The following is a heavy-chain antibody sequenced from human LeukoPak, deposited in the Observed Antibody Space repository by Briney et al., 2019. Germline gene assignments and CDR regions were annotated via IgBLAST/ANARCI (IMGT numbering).Heavy chain of an antibody. Sequence: PGGSLRLSCAASGFTFSSYSMNWVRQAPGKGLEWVSSISSSSSYIYYADSVKGRFTISRDNAKNSLYLQMNSLRAEDTAVYYCARDRRIAVAGGPVHYWGQGTLVTVSS. CDR3: ARDRRIAVAGGPVHY. CDR1: GFTFSSYS. D-gene: IGHD6-19*01. J-gene: IGHJ4*02. CDR2: ISSSSSYI. V-gene: IGHV3-21*01.